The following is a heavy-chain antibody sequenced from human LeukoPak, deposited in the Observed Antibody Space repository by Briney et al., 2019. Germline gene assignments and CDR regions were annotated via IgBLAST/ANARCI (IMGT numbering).Heavy chain of an antibody. V-gene: IGHV3-48*03. CDR3: AKGDSSSFGVDY. J-gene: IGHJ4*02. D-gene: IGHD6-6*01. Sequence: GGSLRLSCTASGFTFRSYEMHWVRQAPGKGLEWLSYISSRSSTIYYADSVEGRFTVSRDNTKNLLYLQMNSLRAEDTAVYYCAKGDSSSFGVDYWGQGTLVTVSS. CDR1: GFTFRSYE. CDR2: ISSRSSTI.